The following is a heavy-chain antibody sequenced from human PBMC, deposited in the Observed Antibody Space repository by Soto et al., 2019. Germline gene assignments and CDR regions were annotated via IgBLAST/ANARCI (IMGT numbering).Heavy chain of an antibody. V-gene: IGHV3-9*02. CDR1: GFIADDYA. CDR3: AKDMIWGGMTTIHYFDS. CDR2: ISSNSETT. Sequence: EMQLVESGGGLVQPGRSLRLSCVGSGFIADDYAMHWVRQPPGKGLEWVSGISSNSETTNYADSVKGPFTISRDNAKNSRFLQMNSLRAEDTPLSYCAKDMIWGGMTTIHYFDSWGQGTLVTVSS. J-gene: IGHJ4*02. D-gene: IGHD4-17*01.